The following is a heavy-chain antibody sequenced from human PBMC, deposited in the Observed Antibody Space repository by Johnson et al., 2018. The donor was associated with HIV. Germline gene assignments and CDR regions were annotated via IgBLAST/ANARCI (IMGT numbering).Heavy chain of an antibody. CDR3: AAIGGIGSSWSAAFDI. D-gene: IGHD6-13*01. Sequence: VQLVESGGGLVQPGRSLRLSCAASGFTFDDYAIHWVRQAPGKGLEWVSGISWNSGSIGYADSVKGRFTISRDNAKNSLYLQMNSLRAEDTALYYCAAIGGIGSSWSAAFDIWGQGTMVTVSS. V-gene: IGHV3-9*01. CDR2: ISWNSGSI. CDR1: GFTFDDYA. J-gene: IGHJ3*02.